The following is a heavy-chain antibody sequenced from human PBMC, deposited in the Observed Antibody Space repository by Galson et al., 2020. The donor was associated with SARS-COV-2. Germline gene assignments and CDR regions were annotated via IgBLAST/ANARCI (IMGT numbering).Heavy chain of an antibody. Sequence: PGGSLRLSCAASGFTFSTYAMSWVRQAPGKGLEWVSGISGRGGRTYYADSVKGRFTISRDNSKSTLYLQMNSLRAEDTAVYYCAKGESRNTHFDSWGQGTLVTVSS. CDR2: ISGRGGRT. D-gene: IGHD4-4*01. CDR3: AKGESRNTHFDS. J-gene: IGHJ4*02. CDR1: GFTFSTYA. V-gene: IGHV3-23*01.